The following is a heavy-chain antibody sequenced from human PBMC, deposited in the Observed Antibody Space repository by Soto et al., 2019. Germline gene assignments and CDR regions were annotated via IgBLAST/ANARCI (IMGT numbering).Heavy chain of an antibody. Sequence: PSETLSLTCTVSGGSISSSSYYWGWIRQPPGKGLEWIGSIYYSGSTYYNPSLKSRVTISVDTSKNQFSLKLSSVTAADTAVYYCARHSHYWSGEKRYYFDYWGQGTLVTVSS. D-gene: IGHD3-3*02. J-gene: IGHJ4*02. CDR1: GGSISSSSYY. CDR3: ARHSHYWSGEKRYYFDY. V-gene: IGHV4-39*01. CDR2: IYYSGST.